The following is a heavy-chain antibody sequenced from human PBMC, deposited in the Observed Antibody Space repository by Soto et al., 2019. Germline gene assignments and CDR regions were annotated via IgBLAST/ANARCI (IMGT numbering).Heavy chain of an antibody. Sequence: VQLVQSGAEVKKPGASVKVSCKASGYTFTSYGISWVRQAPGQGLEWMGWISAYNGNTNYAQKLQGRVTMTTDTSTGKAYMELRSLRSDDTVVYYCARGRAAAGSVWYNWFDPWGQGILVTVSS. V-gene: IGHV1-18*01. CDR2: ISAYNGNT. J-gene: IGHJ5*02. D-gene: IGHD6-13*01. CDR3: ARGRAAAGSVWYNWFDP. CDR1: GYTFTSYG.